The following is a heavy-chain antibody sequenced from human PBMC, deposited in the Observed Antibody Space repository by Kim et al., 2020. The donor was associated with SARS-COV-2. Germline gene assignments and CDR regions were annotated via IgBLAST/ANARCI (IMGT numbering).Heavy chain of an antibody. CDR1: GFTFRSYA. Sequence: GGSLRLSCSASGFTFRSYAMHWVRQAPGKGLEYVSAISSDGDRTYYADSVKGRFIISRDNSKSTLYLQMSSLRTEDTAVYYCVNCRSGQQPYDDWGQGTLVTVSS. V-gene: IGHV3-64D*09. CDR2: ISSDGDRT. J-gene: IGHJ4*02. D-gene: IGHD6-13*01. CDR3: VNCRSGQQPYDD.